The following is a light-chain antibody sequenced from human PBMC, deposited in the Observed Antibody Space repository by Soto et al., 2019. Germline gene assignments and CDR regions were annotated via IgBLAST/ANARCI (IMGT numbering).Light chain of an antibody. CDR2: LNSDGSH. V-gene: IGLV4-69*01. Sequence: QLVLTQSPSASASLGASVKHTCTLSSGHSSYAIAWHQQQPEKGPRYLMKLNSDGSHSKGDGIPDRFSGSSSGAERYLTISSLQSEDEADYYCQTWGTGIPWVFGGGTKLTVL. CDR3: QTWGTGIPWV. CDR1: SGHSSYA. J-gene: IGLJ3*02.